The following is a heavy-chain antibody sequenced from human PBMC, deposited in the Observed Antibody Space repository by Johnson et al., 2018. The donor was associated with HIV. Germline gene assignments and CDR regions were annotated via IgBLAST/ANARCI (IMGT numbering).Heavy chain of an antibody. CDR2: ISWNSGSI. Sequence: VQLVESGGGLVKPGGSLRLSCAASGFTYDDYAMHWVRQAPGKGLEWVSGISWNSGSIGYADSVKGRFSISRDNGKNSLYLQMNSLRVEDTALYYCARSFDSSDYWKHAFDVWGQGTMVTVSS. D-gene: IGHD3-22*01. V-gene: IGHV3-9*01. CDR1: GFTYDDYA. CDR3: ARSFDSSDYWKHAFDV. J-gene: IGHJ3*01.